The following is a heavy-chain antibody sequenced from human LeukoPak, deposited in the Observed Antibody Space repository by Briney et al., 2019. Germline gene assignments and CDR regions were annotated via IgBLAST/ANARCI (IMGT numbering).Heavy chain of an antibody. CDR3: ARLRQQRTPTPLIVGAKGAFDI. V-gene: IGHV4-4*02. J-gene: IGHJ3*02. D-gene: IGHD1-26*01. CDR1: GDSVNNTNW. CDR2: IFHSGST. Sequence: SGTLSLTCAVSGDSVNNTNWWTWVRQSPGKGLEWIGEIFHSGSTNYNPSLKSRVTISVDTSKNQFSLKLSSVTAADTAVYYCARLRQQRTPTPLIVGAKGAFDIWGQGTMVTVSS.